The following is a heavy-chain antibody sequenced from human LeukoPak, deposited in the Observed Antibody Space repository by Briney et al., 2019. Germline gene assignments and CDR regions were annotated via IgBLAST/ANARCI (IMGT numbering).Heavy chain of an antibody. D-gene: IGHD5-18*01. CDR3: ARGPWIQLWLPAGYYYGMDV. J-gene: IGHJ6*02. CDR1: GGSISSGGYS. Sequence: SETLSLTCAVSGGSISSGGYSWSWIRQPPGKGLEWIGYIYHSGSTYYNPSLKSRVTISVDTSKNQFSLKLSSVTAADTAVYYCARGPWIQLWLPAGYYYGMDVWGQGTTVTVSS. CDR2: IYHSGST. V-gene: IGHV4-30-2*01.